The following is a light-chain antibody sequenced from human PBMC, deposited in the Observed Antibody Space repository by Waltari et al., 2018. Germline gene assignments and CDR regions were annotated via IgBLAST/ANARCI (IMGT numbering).Light chain of an antibody. CDR1: SSDVGGYNY. CDR2: DVS. Sequence: QSALTQPRSVSGSPGQSVTISCTGTSSDVGGYNYVPWYQQHPGKAPKLMIYDVSNWPSGVPARFSGSKSGNTASLTISGLQAEDEADYYCCSYAGSYSYVFGTGTKVTVL. V-gene: IGLV2-11*01. CDR3: CSYAGSYSYV. J-gene: IGLJ1*01.